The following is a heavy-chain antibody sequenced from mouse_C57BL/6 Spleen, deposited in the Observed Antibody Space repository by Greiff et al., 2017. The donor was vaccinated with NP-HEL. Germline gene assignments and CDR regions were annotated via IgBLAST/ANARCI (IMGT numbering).Heavy chain of an antibody. CDR3: AREERDGFDY. V-gene: IGHV1-26*01. J-gene: IGHJ2*01. CDR2: INPNNGGT. CDR1: GCTFTDYY. Sequence: EVQLQQSGPELVKPGASVKISCKASGCTFTDYYMNWVKQSHGKSLEWIGDINPNNGGTSYNQKFKGKATLTVDKSSSTAYMELRSLTSEDSAVYYCAREERDGFDYWGQGTTLTVSS. D-gene: IGHD1-1*01.